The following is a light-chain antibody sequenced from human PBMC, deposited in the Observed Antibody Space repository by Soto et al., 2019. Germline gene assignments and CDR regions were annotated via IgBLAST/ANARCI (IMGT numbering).Light chain of an antibody. CDR3: ETWDSDSLV. V-gene: IGLV4-60*03. CDR2: VEGRGSD. J-gene: IGLJ3*02. CDR1: SGHSSYI. Sequence: QSVLTQSSSASASLGSSVKLTCTLSSGHSSYIIAWHQQQPGKAPRYLMKVEGRGSDNKGSGVPDRFSGSSSGADRYLTISNLQSEDEADYYCETWDSDSLVFGGGTKLTVL.